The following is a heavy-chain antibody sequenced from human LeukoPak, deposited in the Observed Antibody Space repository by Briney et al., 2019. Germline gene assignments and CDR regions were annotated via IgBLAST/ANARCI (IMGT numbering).Heavy chain of an antibody. CDR1: GFTFSSYG. V-gene: IGHV3-30*02. Sequence: GGSLRLSCAASGFTFSSYGMHWVRQAPGKGLEWVAFIRYDGSNKYYADSVKGRFTISRDNSKNTLYLQMNSLRAEDTAVYYCAKDVIVAFDYWGQGTLVTVSA. CDR2: IRYDGSNK. D-gene: IGHD2/OR15-2a*01. CDR3: AKDVIVAFDY. J-gene: IGHJ4*02.